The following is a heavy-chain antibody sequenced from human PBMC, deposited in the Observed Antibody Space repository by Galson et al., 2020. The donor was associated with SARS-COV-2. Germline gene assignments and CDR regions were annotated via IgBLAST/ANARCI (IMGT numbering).Heavy chain of an antibody. D-gene: IGHD6-13*01. CDR2: ISGSGDTT. V-gene: IGHV3-23*01. CDR1: GFTFSSYA. J-gene: IGHJ6*02. Sequence: GESLKISCAASGFTFSSYAMNWVRQAPGEGLEWVSAISGSGDTTHYAGSVKGRFTISRDNSKNTLYMQMNSVRAEDTAVYYCAKRLYSSSQAETGGMYVWGQGATVTVSS. CDR3: AKRLYSSSQAETGGMYV.